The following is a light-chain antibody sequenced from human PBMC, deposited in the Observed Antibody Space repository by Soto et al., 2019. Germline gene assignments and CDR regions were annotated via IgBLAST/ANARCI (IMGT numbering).Light chain of an antibody. CDR3: QQYMSYS. CDR1: QSFSRW. J-gene: IGKJ1*01. V-gene: IGKV1-5*01. CDR2: QAS. Sequence: DVQMTQSASTLSASVGDRVTITCRASQSFSRWLAFYQQQPETAPNLMIYQASTAESRVPSRFSGSGSGTEFPLIISSLQPDDFATYYCQQYMSYSFGQGTKVDI.